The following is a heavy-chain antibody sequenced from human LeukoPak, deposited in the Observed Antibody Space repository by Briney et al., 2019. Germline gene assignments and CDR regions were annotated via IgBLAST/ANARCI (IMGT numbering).Heavy chain of an antibody. J-gene: IGHJ4*02. CDR3: ARGRAIAVAVDYFDY. CDR1: GGSISSSSYY. V-gene: IGHV4-39*07. Sequence: PSETLSLTCTVSGGSISSSSYYWGWIRQPPGKGLEWIGSIYYSGSTYYNPSLKSRVTISVDTSKNQFSLKLSSVTAADTAVYYYARGRAIAVAVDYFDYWGQGTLVTVSS. CDR2: IYYSGST. D-gene: IGHD6-19*01.